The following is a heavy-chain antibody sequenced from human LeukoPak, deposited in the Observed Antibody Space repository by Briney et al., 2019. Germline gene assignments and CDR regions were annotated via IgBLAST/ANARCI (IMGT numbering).Heavy chain of an antibody. J-gene: IGHJ4*02. Sequence: SETLSLTCTASGGSISSRSYYWGWIRQPPGKGLEWIGSIYYSGTTYYKPSLKSRVTISVDTSKIQFSLRLSSVTAADTAVYYCARGGGATDSWGQGTLVTVSP. V-gene: IGHV4-39*07. D-gene: IGHD1-26*01. CDR2: IYYSGTT. CDR1: GGSISSRSYY. CDR3: ARGGGATDS.